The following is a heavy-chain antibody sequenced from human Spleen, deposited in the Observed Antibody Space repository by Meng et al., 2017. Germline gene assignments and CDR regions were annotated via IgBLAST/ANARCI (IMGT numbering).Heavy chain of an antibody. CDR3: ARSQDALAAAEPRDNWFDP. CDR2: IYYSGST. Sequence: GSLRLSCTVSGSSVSSGSYYWSWIRQPPGKGLEWIGYIYYSGSTNYNPSLKSRVTISVDTSKNQFSLKLSSVTAADTAVYYCARSQDALAAAEPRDNWFDPWGQGTLVTVSS. J-gene: IGHJ5*02. CDR1: GSSVSSGSYY. D-gene: IGHD6-13*01. V-gene: IGHV4-61*01.